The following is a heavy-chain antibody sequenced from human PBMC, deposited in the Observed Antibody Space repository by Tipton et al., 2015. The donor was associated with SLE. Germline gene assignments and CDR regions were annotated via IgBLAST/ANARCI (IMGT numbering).Heavy chain of an antibody. J-gene: IGHJ4*02. V-gene: IGHV3-30*02. CDR3: AGGTGAYFDH. D-gene: IGHD3-16*01. Sequence: SLRLSCAASGFTYSGYAMHWVRQATGKGLEGVAFIGADGSNKDYADSVKGRFTISRDNSKNTLYLQMNRLRVEDTAVYYCAGGTGAYFDHWGQGTLVTVSS. CDR1: GFTYSGYA. CDR2: IGADGSNK.